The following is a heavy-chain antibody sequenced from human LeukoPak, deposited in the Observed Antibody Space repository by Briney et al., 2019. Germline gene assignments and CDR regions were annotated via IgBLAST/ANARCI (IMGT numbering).Heavy chain of an antibody. CDR3: ARGGLDYFDY. CDR2: IYASGSS. CDR1: GDSIISYY. V-gene: IGHV4-59*01. D-gene: IGHD3-16*01. Sequence: SETLSLTCTVSGDSIISYYWNWIRQPPGKGLEWIGYIYASGSSNYNPSLKSRVTISVDTSKNQFSLKLSSVTAADTAVYYCARGGLDYFDYWGQGTLVTVSS. J-gene: IGHJ4*02.